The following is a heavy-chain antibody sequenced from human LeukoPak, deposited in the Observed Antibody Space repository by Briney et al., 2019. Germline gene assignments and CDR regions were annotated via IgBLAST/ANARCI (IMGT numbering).Heavy chain of an antibody. J-gene: IGHJ4*02. V-gene: IGHV3-23*01. CDR1: GFTFTHYA. D-gene: IGHD6-13*01. CDR3: ARQKGGFRAAAGGRGPTDY. Sequence: PGGSLRLSCAASGFTFTHYAMSWVRQAPGKGLEWVSSISSSGGSTYYADSVKGRFTISRDNSKNTLFLQMNSLRPEDTAVYYCARQKGGFRAAAGGRGPTDYWGQGTLVTVSS. CDR2: ISSSGGST.